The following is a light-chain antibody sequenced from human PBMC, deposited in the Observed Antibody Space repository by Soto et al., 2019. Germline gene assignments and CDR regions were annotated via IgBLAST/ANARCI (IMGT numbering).Light chain of an antibody. CDR3: QQYGSSPWT. CDR1: QNIANDY. CDR2: DAS. J-gene: IGKJ1*01. Sequence: EVALTQSPGTLSLSPGARATLSCRASQNIANDYLTWYQQKPGQAPRVLIYDASTRATGIPDRFSGSGSRTDFTLTISRLEPEDFAMYYCQQYGSSPWTFGQGTKVDIK. V-gene: IGKV3-20*01.